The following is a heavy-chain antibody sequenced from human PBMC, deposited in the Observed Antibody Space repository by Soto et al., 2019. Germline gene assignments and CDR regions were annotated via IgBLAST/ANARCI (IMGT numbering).Heavy chain of an antibody. D-gene: IGHD2-15*01. CDR1: GGSISSGGYY. Sequence: SETLSLTCAVYGGSISSGGYYWSWIRQHPGKGLEWIGYIYYSGSTYYNPSLKSRVTISVDTSKNQFSLKLSSVTAADTAVYYCARARYCSGGSCYPRFDPWGQGTLVTVSS. CDR3: ARARYCSGGSCYPRFDP. CDR2: IYYSGST. V-gene: IGHV4-31*11. J-gene: IGHJ5*02.